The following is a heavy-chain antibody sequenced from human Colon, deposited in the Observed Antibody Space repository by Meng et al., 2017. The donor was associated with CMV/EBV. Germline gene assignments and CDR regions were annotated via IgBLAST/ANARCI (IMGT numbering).Heavy chain of an antibody. CDR3: ARESGRFWSGYSNPIH. D-gene: IGHD3-3*01. Sequence: LRLSCTVSGAPITSSSYKWGWIRQPPGKGLEWIGNIYFSGTTDFNPSLESRVIMSVDTSRNQFSLRLHSVTAADTAMYYCARESGRFWSGYSNPIHWGQGVMVTVSS. CDR1: GAPITSSSYK. V-gene: IGHV4-39*07. J-gene: IGHJ4*02. CDR2: IYFSGTT.